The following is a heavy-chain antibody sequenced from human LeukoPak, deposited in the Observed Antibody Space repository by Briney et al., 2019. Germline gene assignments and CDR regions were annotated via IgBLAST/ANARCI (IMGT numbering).Heavy chain of an antibody. Sequence: GGSLRPSCVASGFSFSTHWMSWVRRAPGKGLEWVASIKHDGSEKYYVDSVKGRVTISRDNAKESLYLQINSLRAEDTAVYYCARGWTHPLNWGQGTLVTVSS. CDR2: IKHDGSEK. V-gene: IGHV3-7*04. D-gene: IGHD5-18*01. CDR3: ARGWTHPLN. CDR1: GFSFSTHW. J-gene: IGHJ4*02.